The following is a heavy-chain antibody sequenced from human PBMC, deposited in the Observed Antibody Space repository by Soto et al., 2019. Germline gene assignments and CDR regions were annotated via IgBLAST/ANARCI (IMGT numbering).Heavy chain of an antibody. J-gene: IGHJ5*02. CDR2: ISSGSAFI. V-gene: IGHV3-21*01. CDR3: TRDQGGSYDSWFDP. CDR1: FTFSMYS. D-gene: IGHD1-26*01. Sequence: EAQVVESGGGLVKPGGSLRLSCNFTFSMYSMNWVRQAPGKGLEGVASISSGSAFIKYADSVKGRFSISRDNAKNSVSLQMNSLRAEDTAMYYCTRDQGGSYDSWFDPWGRGTLVTVSS.